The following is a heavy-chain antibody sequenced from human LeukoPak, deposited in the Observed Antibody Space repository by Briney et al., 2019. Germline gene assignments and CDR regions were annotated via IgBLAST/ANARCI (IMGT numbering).Heavy chain of an antibody. V-gene: IGHV3-21*01. D-gene: IGHD3-22*01. CDR3: ARGRYDSSGSYSLFDY. J-gene: IGHJ4*02. CDR2: ITRSSIYI. CDR1: GFTFSSYS. Sequence: GGSLRLSCAASGFTFSSYSMNWVRQAPGKGLEWVSCITRSSIYIYYADSVKGRFTISRDNAKNSLYLQMNSLRAEDTAVYYCARGRYDSSGSYSLFDYWGQETLVTVSS.